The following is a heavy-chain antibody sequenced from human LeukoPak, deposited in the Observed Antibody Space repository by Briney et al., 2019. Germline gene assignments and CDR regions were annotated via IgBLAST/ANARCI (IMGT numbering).Heavy chain of an antibody. CDR3: AKGDGSTYVTHFDF. V-gene: IGHV3-23*01. Sequence: PGGSLRLSCAASGFTFSSYAMSWVRQAPGKGLEWVSGISDSGVSAFYTHSVKGRFTISRDNSKNTLYLQMSSLRAEDTAVYYCAKGDGSTYVTHFDFWGQGTLVSVSS. J-gene: IGHJ4*02. CDR2: ISDSGVSA. CDR1: GFTFSSYA. D-gene: IGHD5-18*01.